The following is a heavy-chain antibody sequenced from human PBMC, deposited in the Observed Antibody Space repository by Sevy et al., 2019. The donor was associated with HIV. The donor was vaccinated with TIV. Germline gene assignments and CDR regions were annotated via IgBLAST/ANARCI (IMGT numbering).Heavy chain of an antibody. Sequence: ASVKVSCKASGGTFSSYAISWVRQAPGQGLEWMGGIIPIFGTANYAQKFQGRVTITADESTSTAYMELSSLRSEDMAVYYCARAATVKSYYGMDVWGQGTTVTVSS. V-gene: IGHV1-69*13. D-gene: IGHD4-4*01. CDR3: ARAATVKSYYGMDV. J-gene: IGHJ6*02. CDR2: IIPIFGTA. CDR1: GGTFSSYA.